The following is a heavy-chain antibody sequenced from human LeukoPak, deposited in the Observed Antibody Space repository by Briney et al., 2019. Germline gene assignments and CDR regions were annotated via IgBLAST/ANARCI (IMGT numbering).Heavy chain of an antibody. CDR1: GDSISSYY. D-gene: IGHD2-2*02. Sequence: PSETLSLTCTVSGDSISSYYWSWIRQPPGKGLEWIGYIHYSGSTNYNPPLKSRVTISIDTSKNQFSLKLSAVTAADTAVYYCARVIGYCSSSSCYRVYYGMDVWGQGTTVTVSS. CDR2: IHYSGST. V-gene: IGHV4-59*01. CDR3: ARVIGYCSSSSCYRVYYGMDV. J-gene: IGHJ6*02.